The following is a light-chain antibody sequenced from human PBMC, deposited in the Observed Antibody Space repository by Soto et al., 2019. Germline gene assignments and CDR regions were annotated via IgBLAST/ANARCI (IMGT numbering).Light chain of an antibody. CDR1: QSVSSNY. CDR3: QQYGRSPWT. Sequence: EIVLTQSPGTLSLSPGERATLSCSASQSVSSNYVAGFQQKNGQAPRLLIYGASSRATGIPDRFSGSGSGTDFTLTISRLEPEDFGVYYCQQYGRSPWTFGQGTKVDIK. CDR2: GAS. V-gene: IGKV3-20*01. J-gene: IGKJ1*01.